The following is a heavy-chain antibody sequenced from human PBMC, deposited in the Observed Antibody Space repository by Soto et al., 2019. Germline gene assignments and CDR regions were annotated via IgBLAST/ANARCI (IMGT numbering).Heavy chain of an antibody. CDR3: AREENCSDGICYSEYFQR. V-gene: IGHV1-46*01. CDR2: VNPSGGST. D-gene: IGHD2-15*01. J-gene: IGHJ1*01. CDR1: GYIFTAYS. Sequence: QVQLVQSGAEVKKPGASVKVSCKASGYIFTAYSMHWVRQAPGQGLEWMGVVNPSGGSTNYAQKSQGRITTTRDTSTSTVYMDLSSLTSEDTAVYYCAREENCSDGICYSEYFQRWGQGTLVTVSS.